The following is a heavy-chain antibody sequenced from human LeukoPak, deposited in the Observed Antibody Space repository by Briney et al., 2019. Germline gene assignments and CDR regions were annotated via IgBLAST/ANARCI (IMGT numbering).Heavy chain of an antibody. CDR3: ASSRNSRVFDY. D-gene: IGHD6-13*01. Sequence: PSETLSLTCTVSGASINFISYYWGWIRQPPGKGLEWIGNVFSSGSTYYNPSLKSRVTISIDTSKNQFSLKLSSVTAADTAVYYCASSRNSRVFDYWGQGTLVTVSS. CDR2: VFSSGST. J-gene: IGHJ4*02. CDR1: GASINFISYY. V-gene: IGHV4-39*07.